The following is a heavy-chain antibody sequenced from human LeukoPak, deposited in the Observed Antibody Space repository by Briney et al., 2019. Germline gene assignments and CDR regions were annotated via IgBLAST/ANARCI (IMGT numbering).Heavy chain of an antibody. CDR3: ARGEQWLVTYYFDY. CDR2: IYYSGST. D-gene: IGHD6-19*01. V-gene: IGHV4-59*01. CDR1: GGSISSYY. Sequence: SETLSLTCTVSGGSISSYYWSWIRQPPGKGLEWIGYIYYSGSTNYNPSLKSRVTISVDTSKNQFSLKLSSVTAADTAVYYCARGEQWLVTYYFDYWGQGTLVTVSS. J-gene: IGHJ4*02.